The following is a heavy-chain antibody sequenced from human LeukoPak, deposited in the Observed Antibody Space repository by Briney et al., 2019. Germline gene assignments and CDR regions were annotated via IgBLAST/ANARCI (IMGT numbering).Heavy chain of an antibody. J-gene: IGHJ6*02. CDR3: ARLIEYCSSTSCYYYYGMDV. D-gene: IGHD2-2*01. Sequence: ESSETLSLTCTVSGGSISSYYWSWIRQPPGKGLEWIGYIYYSGSTNYNPSLKSRVTISVDTSKNQFSLKLSSVTAADTAVYYCARLIEYCSSTSCYYYYGMDVWGQGTTVTVSS. V-gene: IGHV4-59*08. CDR1: GGSISSYY. CDR2: IYYSGST.